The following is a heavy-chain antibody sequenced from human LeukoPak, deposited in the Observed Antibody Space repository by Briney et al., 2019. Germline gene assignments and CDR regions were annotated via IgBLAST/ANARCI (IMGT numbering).Heavy chain of an antibody. CDR3: ARDKNQQGVAGTDYFDY. CDR1: DGSINDYN. J-gene: IGHJ4*02. V-gene: IGHV4-59*01. D-gene: IGHD6-19*01. CDR2: ISYSGST. Sequence: SETLSLTCSVSDGSINDYNWGWIRQPPGKGLEWIGHISYSGSTNYNPSLKSRVTISVDTSKNQFSLKLSSVTAADTAVYYCARDKNQQGVAGTDYFDYWGQGTLVTVSS.